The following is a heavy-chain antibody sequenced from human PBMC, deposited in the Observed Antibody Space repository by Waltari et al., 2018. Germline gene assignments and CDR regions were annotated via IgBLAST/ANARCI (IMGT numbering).Heavy chain of an antibody. CDR2: INTRNGGT. V-gene: IGHV1-2*02. Sequence: QVQLVQSGAEVKKPGASVKVSCKTSGAPFTRHYMHWVRQAPGQGLEWMGWINTRNGGTNYAQKYQGRVTMTRDTSISTAYMELSRLISNDTAVYYCARTYQSGSYSDYWGQGTPVTVSS. CDR1: GAPFTRHY. J-gene: IGHJ4*02. D-gene: IGHD1-26*01. CDR3: ARTYQSGSYSDY.